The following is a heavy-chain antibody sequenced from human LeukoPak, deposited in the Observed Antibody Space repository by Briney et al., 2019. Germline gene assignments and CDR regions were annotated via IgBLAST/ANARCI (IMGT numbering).Heavy chain of an antibody. D-gene: IGHD3-10*01. CDR1: GFTFSSYV. CDR3: AKDRHFEGSGSSTWEWDV. J-gene: IGHJ6*04. V-gene: IGHV3-23*01. Sequence: PGGSLRLSCAASGFTFSSYVMSWVRQAPGKGLEWVSAISGSGGSTYYAVSVKGRFTISRDKSKNTLSLQMNILRAEDTAVYYCAKDRHFEGSGSSTWEWDVRGKGTTGTISS. CDR2: ISGSGGST.